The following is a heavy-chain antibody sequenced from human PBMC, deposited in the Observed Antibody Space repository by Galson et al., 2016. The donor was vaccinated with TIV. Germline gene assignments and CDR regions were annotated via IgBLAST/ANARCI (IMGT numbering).Heavy chain of an antibody. D-gene: IGHD2-21*01. V-gene: IGHV1-3*01. CDR1: GYTFTICP. J-gene: IGHJ4*02. Sequence: SVKVSCKASGYTFTICPIHWVRQAPGQSLEWVGRINAANGHTKYSQRFQGRVTITRDTSTTTAYMELSSLRSEDTAVYYCARPPYCGGDCFKYDSWGQGTLVTVSS. CDR3: ARPPYCGGDCFKYDS. CDR2: INAANGHT.